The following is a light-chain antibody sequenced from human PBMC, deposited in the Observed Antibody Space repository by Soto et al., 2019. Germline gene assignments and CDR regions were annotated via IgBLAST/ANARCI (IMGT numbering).Light chain of an antibody. CDR2: GAS. V-gene: IGKV3-20*01. CDR3: QQYGSSPPT. Sequence: IVLTPSPGTLSLSPGERTTLSCRASQSISRYLAWYQQKPGQGPRLLIYGASSRATGTPDRFSGSGSGTDFTLTINRLETEDFALYDCQQYGSSPPTFGQGTKVDIK. J-gene: IGKJ1*01. CDR1: QSISRY.